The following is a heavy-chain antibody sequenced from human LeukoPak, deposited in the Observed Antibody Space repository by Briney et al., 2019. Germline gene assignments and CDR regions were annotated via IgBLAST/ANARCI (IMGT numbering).Heavy chain of an antibody. CDR3: ARDNDMGFEY. CDR1: GGSISSYY. Sequence: SSETLSLTCTVSGGSISSYYWSWIRQPPGKGPEWIGYIYYSGSTNYNPSLKSRITMSVDTSKNQFSLKLSSVTAADTAVYYCARDNDMGFEYWGQGTLVTVSS. V-gene: IGHV4-59*12. D-gene: IGHD3-9*01. CDR2: IYYSGST. J-gene: IGHJ4*02.